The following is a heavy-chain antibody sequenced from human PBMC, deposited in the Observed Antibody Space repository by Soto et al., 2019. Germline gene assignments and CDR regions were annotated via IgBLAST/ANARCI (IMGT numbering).Heavy chain of an antibody. D-gene: IGHD3-3*01. J-gene: IGHJ5*02. CDR1: GFTFSSYA. Sequence: GGSLRLSCAASGFTFSSYAMSWVRQAPGKGLEWVSAISGSGGSTYYADSVKGRFTISRDNSKNTLYLQMNSLRAEDTAVYYCAKNAPNYDFWSGYFSPWFDPWGQGTLVTVSS. CDR2: ISGSGGST. V-gene: IGHV3-23*01. CDR3: AKNAPNYDFWSGYFSPWFDP.